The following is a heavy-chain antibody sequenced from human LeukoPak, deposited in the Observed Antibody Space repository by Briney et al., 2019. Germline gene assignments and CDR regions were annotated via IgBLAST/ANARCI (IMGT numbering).Heavy chain of an antibody. D-gene: IGHD3-9*01. J-gene: IGHJ3*02. CDR2: ISDDGNNK. Sequence: PGGSLRLSCAASGFTFRAYAMHWVRQALGKGLEWVALISDDGNNKYYADSVKGRFTISRDNSKNTLYLQMNSLRSEDTAVYYCARGLTYYDTLTGYYAPGGRAFDIWGQGTMVTVSS. CDR3: ARGLTYYDTLTGYYAPGGRAFDI. V-gene: IGHV3-30*04. CDR1: GFTFRAYA.